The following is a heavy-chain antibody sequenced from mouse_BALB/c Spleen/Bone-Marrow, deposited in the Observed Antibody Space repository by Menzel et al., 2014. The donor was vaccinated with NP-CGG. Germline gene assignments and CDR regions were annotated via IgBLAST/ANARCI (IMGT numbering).Heavy chain of an antibody. D-gene: IGHD3-1*01. CDR3: ARDRGRYRYFDV. J-gene: IGHJ1*01. CDR2: ISXLAYSV. V-gene: IGHV5-15*02. Sequence: EVHLVESGGGLVQPGGSRKLSCAASGFTFSDYGMAWVRQAPGKGPEWVAFISXLAYSVYYADTVTGRFTISRENAKNTLYLEMSSLRSEDTAMYYCARDRGRYRYFDVWGAGTTVTVSS. CDR1: GFTFSDYG.